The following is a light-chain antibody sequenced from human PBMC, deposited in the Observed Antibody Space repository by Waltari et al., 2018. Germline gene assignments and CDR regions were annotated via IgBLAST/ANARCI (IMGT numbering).Light chain of an antibody. CDR1: QSVTGY. V-gene: IGKV1-39*01. Sequence: DIQMTQSPSSLSASVGDRVTISCRASQSVTGYLNWYQQKPGKAPKLLIYEASRLHSGVPSRFSGSQSGTDFTLTISLLQPEDFATYYCQQSDTNPIAFGQGTRLEIK. CDR2: EAS. CDR3: QQSDTNPIA. J-gene: IGKJ5*01.